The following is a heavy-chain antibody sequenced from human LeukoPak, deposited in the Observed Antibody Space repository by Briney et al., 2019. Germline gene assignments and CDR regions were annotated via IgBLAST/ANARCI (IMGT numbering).Heavy chain of an antibody. CDR2: IRYDGSNK. V-gene: IGHV3-30*02. J-gene: IGHJ4*02. CDR3: AKEHRRCSGGSCYPNNDY. Sequence: GGSLRLSCAASGFTFSSYGMHWVRQAPGKGLEWVAFIRYDGSNKYYADSVKGRFTISRDNSKNTLYLQMNSLRGEDTAVYYCAKEHRRCSGGSCYPNNDYWGQGTLVTVSS. CDR1: GFTFSSYG. D-gene: IGHD2-15*01.